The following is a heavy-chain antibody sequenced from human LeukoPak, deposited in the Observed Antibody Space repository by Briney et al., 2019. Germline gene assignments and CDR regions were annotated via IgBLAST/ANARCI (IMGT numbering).Heavy chain of an antibody. D-gene: IGHD3-22*01. CDR1: SSYA. CDR2: ITSSGGRS. Sequence: GGSLRLSCAASSSYAMSWVRQAPGKGLEWVSTITSSGGRSYYADSVKGRFTISRDNSKNTLYLQMNSLRVEDTAVYYCAKSNGYFEYWGQGTLVPISS. J-gene: IGHJ4*02. CDR3: AKSNGYFEY. V-gene: IGHV3-23*01.